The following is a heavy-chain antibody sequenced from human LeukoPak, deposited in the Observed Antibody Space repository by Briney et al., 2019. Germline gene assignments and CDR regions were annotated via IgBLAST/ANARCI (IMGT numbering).Heavy chain of an antibody. CDR3: AKGQPSGPNWFDP. CDR1: GFTVSSNY. D-gene: IGHD6-13*01. J-gene: IGHJ5*02. Sequence: GGSLRLSCAASGFTVSSNYMSWVRQAPGKGLEWVSAISGSGGSTYYADSVKGRFTISRDNSKNTLYLQMNSLRAEDTAVYYCAKGQPSGPNWFDPWGQGTLVTVSS. CDR2: ISGSGGST. V-gene: IGHV3-23*01.